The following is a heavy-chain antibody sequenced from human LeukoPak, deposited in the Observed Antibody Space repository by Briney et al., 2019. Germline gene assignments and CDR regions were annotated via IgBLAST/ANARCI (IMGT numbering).Heavy chain of an antibody. D-gene: IGHD3-3*01. CDR1: GGSFSGYY. CDR2: INHSGST. CDR3: ARHYRNYDFWSGYPNWFDP. J-gene: IGHJ5*02. Sequence: SETLSLTCAVYGGSFSGYYWSWIRQPPGKGLEWIGEINHSGSTNYNPSLKSRVTISVDTSKNQFSLKLSSVTAADTAVYYCARHYRNYDFWSGYPNWFDPWGQGTLVTVSS. V-gene: IGHV4-34*01.